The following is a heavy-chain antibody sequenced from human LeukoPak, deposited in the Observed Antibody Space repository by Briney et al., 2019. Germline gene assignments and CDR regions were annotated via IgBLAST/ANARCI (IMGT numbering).Heavy chain of an antibody. D-gene: IGHD6-13*01. V-gene: IGHV3-48*02. J-gene: IGHJ4*02. Sequence: GGSLRLSCAASGFTLSSYSMNWVRQAPGKGLEWVSYISSGSSTIHYADSVKGRFTISRDNAKNSLYLQMSSLRDEDTAVYYCARDYGYSSSFDYWGQGTLVTVSS. CDR3: ARDYGYSSSFDY. CDR1: GFTLSSYS. CDR2: ISSGSSTI.